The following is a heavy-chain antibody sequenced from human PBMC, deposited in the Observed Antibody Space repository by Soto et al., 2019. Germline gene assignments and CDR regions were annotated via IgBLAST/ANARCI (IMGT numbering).Heavy chain of an antibody. Sequence: PSETLSLTCAVSGYSISSGYYWGWLRQPPGEGLEWTGSIYHGGSTYYNPSLNSRVTLSIDMTNNHVSLILNSVTAADTAVYYCARVGPWVPYYYDSSPYTFENWFDPWGQGTLVTVSS. V-gene: IGHV4-38-2*01. CDR2: IYHGGST. D-gene: IGHD3-22*01. J-gene: IGHJ5*02. CDR1: GYSISSGYY. CDR3: ARVGPWVPYYYDSSPYTFENWFDP.